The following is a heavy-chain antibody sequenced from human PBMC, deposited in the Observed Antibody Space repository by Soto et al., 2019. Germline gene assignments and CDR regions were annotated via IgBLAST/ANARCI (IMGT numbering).Heavy chain of an antibody. CDR2: INAGNGNT. Sequence: ASVKVSCKASGYTFTSYAMHWVRQAPGQRLEWMGWINAGNGNTKYSQKFQGRVTITRDTSASTAYMELSSLRSEDTAVYYCAREGLGYCSSTSCISMWFDPWGQGTLVTVSS. CDR3: AREGLGYCSSTSCISMWFDP. V-gene: IGHV1-3*01. D-gene: IGHD2-2*01. J-gene: IGHJ5*02. CDR1: GYTFTSYA.